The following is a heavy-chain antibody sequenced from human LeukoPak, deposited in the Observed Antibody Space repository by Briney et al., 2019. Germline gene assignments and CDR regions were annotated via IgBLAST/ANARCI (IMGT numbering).Heavy chain of an antibody. CDR3: AKDVAYCGGDCLRLVYYYMDV. CDR2: IYYSGST. V-gene: IGHV4-39*07. D-gene: IGHD2-21*02. CDR1: GGSISSSSYY. J-gene: IGHJ6*03. Sequence: SETLSLTCTVSGGSISSSSYYWGWIRQPPGKGLEWIGSIYYSGSTYYNPSLKSRVTISVDTSKNQFSLKLSSVTAADTAVYYCAKDVAYCGGDCLRLVYYYMDVWGKGTTVTVSS.